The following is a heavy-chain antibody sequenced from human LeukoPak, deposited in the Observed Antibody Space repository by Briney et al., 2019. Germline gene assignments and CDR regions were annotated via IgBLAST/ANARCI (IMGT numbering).Heavy chain of an antibody. J-gene: IGHJ4*02. CDR3: ARYNGASGLDY. CDR1: GYSISSGYY. V-gene: IGHV4-38-2*02. CDR2: IYHSGST. D-gene: IGHD6-19*01. Sequence: NPSETLSLTCTVSGYSISSGYYWGWIRQPPGKGLEWIGSIYHSGSTYYNPSLKSRVAISVDTSKNQFSLKLSSVTAADTAVYYCARYNGASGLDYWGQGTQVTVSS.